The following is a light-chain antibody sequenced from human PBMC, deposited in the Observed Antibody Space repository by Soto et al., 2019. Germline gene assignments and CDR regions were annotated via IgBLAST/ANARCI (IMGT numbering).Light chain of an antibody. Sequence: EIVLTQSPGTLSLSPGERATLSCRASQSVNSGYLARYQQKPGQAPRLLIYGASTRASGIPDRFSGSGSGRELSLTISRLETEDFGVYYCHQYGRSQQTVGQWTKVDIK. CDR3: HQYGRSQQT. CDR1: QSVNSGY. J-gene: IGKJ1*01. CDR2: GAS. V-gene: IGKV3-20*01.